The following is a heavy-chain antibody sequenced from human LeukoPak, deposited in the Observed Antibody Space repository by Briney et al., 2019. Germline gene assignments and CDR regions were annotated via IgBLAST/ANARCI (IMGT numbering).Heavy chain of an antibody. CDR1: GGSISGYY. V-gene: IGHV4-59*08. CDR2: IYYSGST. CDR3: ARVGRSHYYYYGMDV. Sequence: TSETLSLTCSVSGGSISGYYWSWIRQPPGKGLEWIGYIYYSGSTNYNPSLKSRVIISVDTSKNQFSLKLSSVTAADTAVYYCARVGRSHYYYYGMDVWSQGTTVTVS. J-gene: IGHJ6*02. D-gene: IGHD2-15*01.